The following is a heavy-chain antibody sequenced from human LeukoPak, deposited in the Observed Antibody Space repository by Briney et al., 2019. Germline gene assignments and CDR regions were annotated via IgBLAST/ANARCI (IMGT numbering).Heavy chain of an antibody. D-gene: IGHD3-16*01. V-gene: IGHV3-7*01. CDR3: VQGGHFDF. J-gene: IGHJ4*02. CDR1: GFSFSVFW. CDR2: INEGGSST. Sequence: GGSLRLSCAASGFSFSVFWMTWGRQAPGKRPEWVANINEGGSSTYYVDSVRGRFTISSDNGKNLLFLEMNSLRADDTAVYFCVQGGHFDFWGQGAPVTVSS.